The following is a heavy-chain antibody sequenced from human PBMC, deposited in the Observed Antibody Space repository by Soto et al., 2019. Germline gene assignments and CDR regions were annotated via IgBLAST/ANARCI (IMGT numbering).Heavy chain of an antibody. V-gene: IGHV1-3*01. D-gene: IGHD5-12*01. J-gene: IGHJ4*02. CDR3: VRVVAIPGYPDN. CDR2: INAGNGNT. Sequence: GASVKVSCKASGYTFTSYAMHWVRQAPGQRLEWMGWINAGNGNTKYSQKFQGRVTITRDTSASTAYMELSSLRSDDTAVYYCVRVVAIPGYPDNWGQGTLVTVSS. CDR1: GYTFTSYA.